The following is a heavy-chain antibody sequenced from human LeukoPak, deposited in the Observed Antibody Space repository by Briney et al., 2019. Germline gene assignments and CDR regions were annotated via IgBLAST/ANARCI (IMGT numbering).Heavy chain of an antibody. Sequence: GGSLRLSCAASGFTFSSYAMSWVRQAPGKGLEWVSAISGSGGSTYYADSVKGRFTISRDNSNNTLYLQMSSLRAEDTAVYYCAKVYSSNWYGIDYWGQGTLVTVSS. D-gene: IGHD6-13*01. CDR3: AKVYSSNWYGIDY. CDR1: GFTFSSYA. J-gene: IGHJ4*02. V-gene: IGHV3-23*01. CDR2: ISGSGGST.